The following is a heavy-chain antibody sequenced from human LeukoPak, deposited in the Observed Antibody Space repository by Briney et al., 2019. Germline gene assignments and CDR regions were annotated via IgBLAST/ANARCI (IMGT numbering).Heavy chain of an antibody. V-gene: IGHV3-48*03. Sequence: GGSLRLSCAASGFTFSSYEMNWVRQAPGKGLEWVSYISSSGRTIYYADSVKGRFTISRDNAKNSLYLQMNSLRAEDTAVYYCPRDPQVVLYSDYDSGLDYWGQGTLVIVSS. CDR1: GFTFSSYE. CDR3: PRDPQVVLYSDYDSGLDY. D-gene: IGHD5-12*01. CDR2: ISSSGRTI. J-gene: IGHJ4*02.